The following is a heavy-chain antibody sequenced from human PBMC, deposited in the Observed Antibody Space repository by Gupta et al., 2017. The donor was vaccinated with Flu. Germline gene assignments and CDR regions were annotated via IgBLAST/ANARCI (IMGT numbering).Heavy chain of an antibody. D-gene: IGHD2-15*01. Sequence: EVQLVESGGGPGKPGGSLRLSCAATGFTFRNYAVNWVRQAPGKGLEWVSSISSSSSYIYYADSVKGRFTISRDNAKNSLYLQMNSLRVDDTAVYYCARAWDCSGGNCYLDYWGQGTLVTVSS. CDR3: ARAWDCSGGNCYLDY. V-gene: IGHV3-21*02. CDR1: GFTFRNYA. CDR2: ISSSSSYI. J-gene: IGHJ4*02.